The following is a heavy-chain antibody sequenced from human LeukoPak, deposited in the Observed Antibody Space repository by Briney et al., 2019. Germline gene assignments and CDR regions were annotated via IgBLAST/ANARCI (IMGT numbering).Heavy chain of an antibody. V-gene: IGHV3-21*01. CDR1: GFTFSSHG. D-gene: IGHD3-16*01. CDR2: ISPSGGIT. Sequence: PGGTLRLSCAASGFTFSSHGMNWVRQAPGKGLEWVSGISPSGGITYYTDSVKGRFTISRDNAKNSLYLQMNSLRAEDTAVYYCARERWGDAFDIWGQGTLVTVSS. J-gene: IGHJ3*02. CDR3: ARERWGDAFDI.